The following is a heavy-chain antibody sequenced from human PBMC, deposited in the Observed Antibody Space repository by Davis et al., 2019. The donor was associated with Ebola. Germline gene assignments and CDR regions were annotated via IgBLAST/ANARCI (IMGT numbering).Heavy chain of an antibody. CDR3: ARIRPRWYYDFWSGSNWFDP. V-gene: IGHV4-34*01. CDR1: GGSFSGYY. CDR2: INHSVST. Sequence: MPRGSLTLSCAVYGGSFSGYYWSWIRQPPGKGLEWIGEINHSVSTNYNPSLKSRVTISVPTSKNQFSLKLSSVTAADTAGYYCARIRPRWYYDFWSGSNWFDPWGQGTLVTVSS. J-gene: IGHJ5*02. D-gene: IGHD3-3*01.